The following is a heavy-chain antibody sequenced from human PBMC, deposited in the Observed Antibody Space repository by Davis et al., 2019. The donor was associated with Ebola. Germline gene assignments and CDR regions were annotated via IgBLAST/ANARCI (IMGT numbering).Heavy chain of an antibody. Sequence: GESLKISCAASGFTFSNYAMSWVRQAPGKGLEWVSAISDSGGDTFYADSVKGRFTISRDNSKSTLYLQMNSLRAEDTAVYYCAKGGYYMDVWGKGTTVTVS. CDR2: ISDSGGDT. V-gene: IGHV3-23*01. D-gene: IGHD3-16*01. J-gene: IGHJ6*03. CDR3: AKGGYYMDV. CDR1: GFTFSNYA.